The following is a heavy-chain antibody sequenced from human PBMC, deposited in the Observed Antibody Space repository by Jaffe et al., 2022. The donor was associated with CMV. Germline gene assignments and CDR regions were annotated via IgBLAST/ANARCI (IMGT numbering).Heavy chain of an antibody. D-gene: IGHD6-19*01. CDR3: AREFIEAVAGSFYYYHYLDV. J-gene: IGHJ6*03. V-gene: IGHV1-18*01. CDR1: GYTFISYG. CDR2: ISTYNGNT. Sequence: QVQLVQSGAEVKKPGASVKVSCKASGYTFISYGITWVRQAPGQGLEWMGWISTYNGNTNYAQKFQGRVTMTTDTSTSTAYMELRSLRSDDTAVYYCAREFIEAVAGSFYYYHYLDVWGEGTTVTVSS.